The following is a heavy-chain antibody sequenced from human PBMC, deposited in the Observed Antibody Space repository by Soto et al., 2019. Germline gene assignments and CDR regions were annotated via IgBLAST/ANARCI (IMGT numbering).Heavy chain of an antibody. CDR2: ISGRGGSI. Sequence: PRGSLLLSCAASVFTFSSYAMGWVRQAPGKGLEWVSVISGRGGSIYYADSVKGRFTISRDNSKNTLYLQMNSLRAEDTAVYYCAKVGVGNKVTYYFDYWGQGTMVTVSS. D-gene: IGHD3-16*01. J-gene: IGHJ4*02. V-gene: IGHV3-23*01. CDR3: AKVGVGNKVTYYFDY. CDR1: VFTFSSYA.